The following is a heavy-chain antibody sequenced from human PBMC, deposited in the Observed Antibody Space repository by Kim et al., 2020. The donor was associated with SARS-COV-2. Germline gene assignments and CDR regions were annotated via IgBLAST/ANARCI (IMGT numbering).Heavy chain of an antibody. D-gene: IGHD3-16*02. Sequence: ASVKVSCKASGYTFTSYDINWVRQATGQGLEWMGWMNPNSGNTGYAQKFQGRVTMTRNTSISTAYMELSSLRSEDTAVYYCARVLFGGVIATFDYWGQGTLVTVSS. CDR3: ARVLFGGVIATFDY. CDR1: GYTFTSYD. V-gene: IGHV1-8*01. J-gene: IGHJ4*02. CDR2: MNPNSGNT.